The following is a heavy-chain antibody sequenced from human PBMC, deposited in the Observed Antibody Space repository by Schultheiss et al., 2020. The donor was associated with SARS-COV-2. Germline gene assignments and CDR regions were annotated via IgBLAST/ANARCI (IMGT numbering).Heavy chain of an antibody. J-gene: IGHJ5*02. CDR3: ARQGDSVAAAGNNWFDP. V-gene: IGHV4-34*01. D-gene: IGHD6-13*01. Sequence: SETLSLTCAVYGGSFSDYSWTWVRQPPGKGLEWIGKVSHSGSANYIPSLKSRVTMSVDTSKNQFSLKLSTVTAADTGVYYCARQGDSVAAAGNNWFDPWGQGTLVTVSS. CDR2: VSHSGSA. CDR1: GGSFSDYS.